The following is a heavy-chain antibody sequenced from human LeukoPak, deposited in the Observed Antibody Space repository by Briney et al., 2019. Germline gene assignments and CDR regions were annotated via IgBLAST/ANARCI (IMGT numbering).Heavy chain of an antibody. D-gene: IGHD1-1*01. CDR3: ARATAGTTLFEGIDY. CDR1: SYSISSGYY. J-gene: IGHJ4*02. Sequence: SETLSLTCTVSSYSISSGYYWGWIRQPPGKGLEWIGSIYHSGSTYYNPSLKSRVTISVDTSKNQFSLKLSSVTAADTAVYYCARATAGTTLFEGIDYWGQGTLVTVSS. CDR2: IYHSGST. V-gene: IGHV4-38-2*02.